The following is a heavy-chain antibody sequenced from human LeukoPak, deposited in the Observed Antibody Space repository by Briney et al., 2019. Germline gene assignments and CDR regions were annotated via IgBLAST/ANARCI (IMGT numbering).Heavy chain of an antibody. CDR1: GFTFSSYA. Sequence: GGSLRLSCAASGFTFSSYAMHWVRQAPGKGLESVSAISSNGGSTYYANSVKGRFTISRDNSKNTLYLQMGSLRAEDMAVYYCARADITGTSYYFDYWGQGTLVTVSS. J-gene: IGHJ4*02. CDR2: ISSNGGST. CDR3: ARADITGTSYYFDY. D-gene: IGHD1-20*01. V-gene: IGHV3-64*01.